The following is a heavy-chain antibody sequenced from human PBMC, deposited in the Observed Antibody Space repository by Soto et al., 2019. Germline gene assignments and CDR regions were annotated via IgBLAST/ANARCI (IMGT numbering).Heavy chain of an antibody. J-gene: IGHJ4*02. D-gene: IGHD1-1*01. CDR3: ARHDWNGVDY. CDR1: GGSISSSSYF. CDR2: IYYSGST. V-gene: IGHV4-39*01. Sequence: QLQLQESGPGLVKPSETLSLTCTASGGSISSSSYFWGWIRQPPGKGLEWIGSIYYSGSTYYNPSLKSRVTISVDTSKNQFSLKLSSVTAADTAVYYCARHDWNGVDYWGQGTLVTVSS.